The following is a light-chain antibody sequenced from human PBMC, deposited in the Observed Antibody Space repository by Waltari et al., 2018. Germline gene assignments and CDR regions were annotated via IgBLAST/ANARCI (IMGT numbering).Light chain of an antibody. CDR3: SSFTSSSTLRV. CDR1: SIAVGGYNY. J-gene: IGLJ3*02. V-gene: IGLV2-14*01. CDR2: DVT. Sequence: QSALTQPASVSVPPGRSITISCTGTSIAVGGYNYVPWYQQHPGKAPKLMIYDVTKRPSGVSTRFSGSKSGNTASLTISGLQAEDEADYYCSSFTSSSTLRVFGGGTKLTVL.